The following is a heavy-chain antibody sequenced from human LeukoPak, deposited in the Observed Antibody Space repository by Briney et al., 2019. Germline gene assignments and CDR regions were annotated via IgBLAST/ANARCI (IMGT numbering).Heavy chain of an antibody. CDR2: ISYSGST. CDR1: GGSISSYY. V-gene: IGHV4-59*01. J-gene: IGHJ5*02. CDR3: AREGTAGTNLNWFDP. D-gene: IGHD1-1*01. Sequence: PSETLSLTCTVSGGSISSYYWSWIRQPPGKGLEWIGYISYSGSTNFNPSLKSRVAISVDTSKNQFSLKLSSVTAADTAVYYCAREGTAGTNLNWFDPWGQGTLVTVSS.